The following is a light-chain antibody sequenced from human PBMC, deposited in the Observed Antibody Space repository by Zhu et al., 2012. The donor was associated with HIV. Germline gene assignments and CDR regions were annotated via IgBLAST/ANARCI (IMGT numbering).Light chain of an antibody. CDR3: QHLTIYPT. Sequence: DIQMTQSPSTLSASVGDRVTITCRASQSINIWLAWYQQKPGKAPKLLIYQASNLETGVPSRFSGRGSGTEFTLTISSLQPEDFATYYCQHLTIYPTFGGGSKVEIK. J-gene: IGKJ4*01. V-gene: IGKV1-5*03. CDR1: QSINIW. CDR2: QAS.